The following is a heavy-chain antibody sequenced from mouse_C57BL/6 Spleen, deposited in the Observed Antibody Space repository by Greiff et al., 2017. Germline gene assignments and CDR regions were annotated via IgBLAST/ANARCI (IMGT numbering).Heavy chain of an antibody. Sequence: QVQLQQPGTELVKPGASVKLSCKASGYTFTSYWMHWVKQRPGQGLEWIGNINPSNGGTNYNEKFKSKATLTVDKSSSTAYMQLSSLTSEDSAVYYCAREGETAQATDFDDWGQGTTLTVSS. CDR1: GYTFTSYW. CDR2: INPSNGGT. D-gene: IGHD3-2*02. CDR3: AREGETAQATDFDD. J-gene: IGHJ2*01. V-gene: IGHV1-53*01.